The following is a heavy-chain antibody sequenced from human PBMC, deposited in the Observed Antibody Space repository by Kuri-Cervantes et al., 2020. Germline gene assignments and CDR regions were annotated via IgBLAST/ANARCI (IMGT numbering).Heavy chain of an antibody. CDR3: AKAYSYATNDYYNHFDS. J-gene: IGHJ4*02. CDR2: IYSGGST. V-gene: IGHV3-53*01. Sequence: GESLKISCAASGFTVSSNYMSWVRQAPGKGLEWVSVIYSGGSTYYADSVKGRFTISRDNSKNTLYLQMNSLRAEDTAIYYCAKAYSYATNDYYNHFDSWGQGTLVTVSS. CDR1: GFTVSSNY. D-gene: IGHD3-10*01.